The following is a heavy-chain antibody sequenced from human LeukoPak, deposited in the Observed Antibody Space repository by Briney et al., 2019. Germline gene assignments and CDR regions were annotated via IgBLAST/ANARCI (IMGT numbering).Heavy chain of an antibody. CDR3: ARGRIVVVPAHPPLYYYGMDV. CDR2: IIPIFGTA. J-gene: IGHJ6*02. CDR1: GGTFNSYA. Sequence: SVKVSCKASGGTFNSYAISWVRQAPGQGLEWMGGIIPIFGTANYAQKFQGRVTITADESTSTAYMELSSLRSEDTAVYYCARGRIVVVPAHPPLYYYGMDVWGQGTTVTVSS. D-gene: IGHD2-2*01. V-gene: IGHV1-69*13.